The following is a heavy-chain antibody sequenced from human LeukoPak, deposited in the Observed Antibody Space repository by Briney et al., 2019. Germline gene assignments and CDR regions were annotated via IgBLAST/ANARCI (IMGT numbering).Heavy chain of an antibody. V-gene: IGHV3-74*03. CDR3: ASTPHCGGGSCYLLYYFDY. Sequence: PGGSLRLSCAASGFTFSSSWMHWVRQAPGKGLVWVSRIKSDGSGATYADSVKGRFTISRDNSKNTLYLQMNSLRAKDTAVYYCASTPHCGGGSCYLLYYFDYWGQGTLVTVSS. CDR1: GFTFSSSW. J-gene: IGHJ4*02. D-gene: IGHD2-15*01. CDR2: IKSDGSGA.